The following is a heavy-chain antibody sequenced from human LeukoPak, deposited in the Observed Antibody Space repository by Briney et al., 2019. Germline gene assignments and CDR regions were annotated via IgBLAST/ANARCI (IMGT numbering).Heavy chain of an antibody. J-gene: IGHJ6*03. D-gene: IGHD3-10*01. CDR2: IYPNSGGT. Sequence: ASVKVSCKASGYTFTGYYMHWVRQAPGQGLEWMGWIYPNSGGTNYAQKFQGRVTVTRDTSISTAYMELSRLRSDDTAVYYCAREDSGSYYNFYYFYMDVWGKGTTVTISS. V-gene: IGHV1-2*02. CDR1: GYTFTGYY. CDR3: AREDSGSYYNFYYFYMDV.